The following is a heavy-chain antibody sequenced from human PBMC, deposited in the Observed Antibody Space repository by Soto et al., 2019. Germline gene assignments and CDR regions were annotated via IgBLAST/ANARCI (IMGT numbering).Heavy chain of an antibody. Sequence: QVQLVESGGGVVQPGRSLRLSCAASGFTFSSYGMQWVRQAPGKGLEGVAVISHDGRVQYYADSVKGRFTISRDNAKDTLSLQMNSLRAEDTAVYYCAKEGTIKRSYYFDFWGQGTLVTVSS. J-gene: IGHJ4*02. CDR3: AKEGTIKRSYYFDF. D-gene: IGHD2-21*01. CDR2: ISHDGRVQ. V-gene: IGHV3-30*18. CDR1: GFTFSSYG.